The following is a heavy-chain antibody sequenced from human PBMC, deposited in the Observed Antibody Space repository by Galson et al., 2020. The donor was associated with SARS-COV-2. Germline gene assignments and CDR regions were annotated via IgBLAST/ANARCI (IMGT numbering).Heavy chain of an antibody. D-gene: IGHD4-17*01. V-gene: IGHV4-38-2*02. CDR2: IYYSGST. CDR3: ARGSTTPFDY. J-gene: IGHJ4*02. Sequence: SETLSLTCTVSGYSISSGYYWGWIRQPPGKGLEWIGYIYYSGSTNYNPSLKSRVTISVDTSKNQFSLKLSSVTAADTAVYYCARGSTTPFDYWGQGTLVTVSS. CDR1: GYSISSGYY.